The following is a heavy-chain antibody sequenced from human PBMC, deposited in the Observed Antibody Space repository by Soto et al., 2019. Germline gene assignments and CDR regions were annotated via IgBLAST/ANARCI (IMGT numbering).Heavy chain of an antibody. CDR2: INSDGSST. Sequence: GGSLRLSCAASGFTFSSYWMHWVRQAPGNGLVWVSRINSDGSSTSYSDSVKGRFTISRDNAKNTLYLQMNSLRAEDTAVYYCAREEVTTGLYYYGMDVWGQGTTVTVSS. CDR3: AREEVTTGLYYYGMDV. V-gene: IGHV3-74*01. J-gene: IGHJ6*02. CDR1: GFTFSSYW. D-gene: IGHD4-17*01.